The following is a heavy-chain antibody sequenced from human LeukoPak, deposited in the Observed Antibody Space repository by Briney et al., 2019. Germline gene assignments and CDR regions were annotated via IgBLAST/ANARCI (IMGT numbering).Heavy chain of an antibody. D-gene: IGHD2-15*01. J-gene: IGHJ5*02. CDR2: ISYDGSNK. CDR1: GFTFSSYG. V-gene: IGHV3-30*18. CDR3: AKDLERYCSGGSCSGPFDP. Sequence: GGSLRLSCAASGFTFSSYGMHWVRQAPGKGLVWVAVISYDGSNKYYADSVKGRFTISRDNSKNTLYLQMNSLRAEDTAVYYCAKDLERYCSGGSCSGPFDPWGQGTLVTVSS.